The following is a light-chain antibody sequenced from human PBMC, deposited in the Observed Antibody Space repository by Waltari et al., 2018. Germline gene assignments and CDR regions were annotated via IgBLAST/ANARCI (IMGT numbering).Light chain of an antibody. Sequence: DIVMTQSPESLAVSLGETATINCKSSQSVLYTSNNKNYLGWYQQKPGRPPKLLFYWSSTRESGVPARFSAGGSGTDFTLTISSLQAEDVAIYYCQQYYKSRTFGQGTKLEIK. CDR3: QQYYKSRT. J-gene: IGKJ2*01. CDR2: WSS. CDR1: QSVLYTSNNKNY. V-gene: IGKV4-1*01.